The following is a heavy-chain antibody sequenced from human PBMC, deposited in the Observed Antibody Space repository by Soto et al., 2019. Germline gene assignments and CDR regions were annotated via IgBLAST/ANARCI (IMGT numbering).Heavy chain of an antibody. CDR2: IIPIFGTA. V-gene: IGHV1-69*13. Sequence: SVKVSCKASGGVFSSYSISWVLQAPGKGLEWMGGIIPIFGTANYAQKFQGRVTITADESTSTAYMELSSLRSEDTAVYYCAGGWFGELLYYYGMDVWGQGTTVTVSS. CDR1: GGVFSSYS. D-gene: IGHD3-10*01. CDR3: AGGWFGELLYYYGMDV. J-gene: IGHJ6*02.